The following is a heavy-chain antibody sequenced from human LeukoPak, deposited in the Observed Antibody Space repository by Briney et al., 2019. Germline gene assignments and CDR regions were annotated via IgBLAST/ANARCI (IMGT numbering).Heavy chain of an antibody. D-gene: IGHD3-3*01. Sequence: SETLSLTCTVSGGSISSYYWSWIRQPPGKGLEWIGYIYYGGSTNYNPSLKSRVTISVDTSKNQFSLKLSSVTAADTAVYYCARGDWSGYYSYFDYWGQGTLVTVSS. J-gene: IGHJ4*02. CDR1: GGSISSYY. V-gene: IGHV4-59*01. CDR2: IYYGGST. CDR3: ARGDWSGYYSYFDY.